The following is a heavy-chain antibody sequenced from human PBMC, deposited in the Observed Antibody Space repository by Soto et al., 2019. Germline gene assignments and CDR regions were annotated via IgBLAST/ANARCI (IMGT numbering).Heavy chain of an antibody. CDR1: GGSISSSSYY. J-gene: IGHJ6*02. D-gene: IGHD1-26*01. CDR3: ARLRSRGMDV. CDR2: IYYSGST. V-gene: IGHV4-39*01. Sequence: KPSETLSLTCTVSGGSISSSSYYWGWIRQPPGKGLEWIGSIYYSGSTYYNPSLKSRVTISVDTSKNQFSLKLSSVTAADTAVYYCARLRSRGMDVWGQGTTVTVSS.